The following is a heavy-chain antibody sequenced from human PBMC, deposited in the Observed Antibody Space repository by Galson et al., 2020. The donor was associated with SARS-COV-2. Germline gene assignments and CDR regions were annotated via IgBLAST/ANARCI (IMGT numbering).Heavy chain of an antibody. CDR1: GYSFNSYW. J-gene: IGHJ4*02. D-gene: IGHD4-17*01. V-gene: IGHV5-51*01. Sequence: KIGESLKIPCRGSGYSFNSYWYGWVRQMPRKGLEWMGIIYPGDYETRYSPPFQGQVTISADKSISTAYLQWGSLKASDTAMYYCARFGDYGDYELPLDYWGQGTLVTVSS. CDR2: IYPGDYET. CDR3: ARFGDYGDYELPLDY.